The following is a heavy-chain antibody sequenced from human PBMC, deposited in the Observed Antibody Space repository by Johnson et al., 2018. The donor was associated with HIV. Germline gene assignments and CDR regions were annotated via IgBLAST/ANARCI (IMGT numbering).Heavy chain of an antibody. CDR2: IRDDGSNK. V-gene: IGHV3-30*02. J-gene: IGHJ3*02. Sequence: QVQLVESGGGVVQPGGSLRLSCAVSGFTFSSYGMRWVRQAPGKGLEWVAFIRDDGSNKYYADSVKGRFTISRDNAENTLYLQMNSLRAEDTAVYYCAKDNPEVWGGYKRDDDAFDIWGQGTMVTVSS. CDR1: GFTFSSYG. D-gene: IGHD3-16*01. CDR3: AKDNPEVWGGYKRDDDAFDI.